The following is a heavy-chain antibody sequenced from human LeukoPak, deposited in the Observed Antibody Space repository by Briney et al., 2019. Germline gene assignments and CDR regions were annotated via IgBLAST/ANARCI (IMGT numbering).Heavy chain of an antibody. Sequence: GAPVKVSCKASGGTFSSYAISWVRQAPGQGLEWMGGIIPIFGTANYAQKFQGRVTITADESTSTAYMELSSLRSEDTAVYYCARDCSSTSCYEANWFDPWGQGTLVTVSS. CDR3: ARDCSSTSCYEANWFDP. V-gene: IGHV1-69*13. CDR1: GGTFSSYA. D-gene: IGHD2-2*01. J-gene: IGHJ5*02. CDR2: IIPIFGTA.